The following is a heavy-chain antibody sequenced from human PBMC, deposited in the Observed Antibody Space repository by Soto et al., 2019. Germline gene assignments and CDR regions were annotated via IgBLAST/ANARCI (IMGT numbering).Heavy chain of an antibody. CDR2: IIPILGIA. CDR1: GGTFSSYT. D-gene: IGHD3-16*02. J-gene: IGHJ3*02. Sequence: QVQLVQSGAEVKKPGSSVKVSCKASGGTFSSYTISWVRQAPGQGLEWMGRIIPILGIANYAQKFQGRVTITADKSTSTAYMELSSLRSEEAAVYYCATPRRDDYMWGRYRPPPFGAFDIWGQGTMVTVSS. CDR3: ATPRRDDYMWGRYRPPPFGAFDI. V-gene: IGHV1-69*02.